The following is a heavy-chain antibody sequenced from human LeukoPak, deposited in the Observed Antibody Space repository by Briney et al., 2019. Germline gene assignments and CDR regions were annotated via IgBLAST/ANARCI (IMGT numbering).Heavy chain of an antibody. J-gene: IGHJ4*02. Sequence: PGGSLRLSCAASGITFSSYWMSWVRQAPGKGLEWVANIKEDGSEKYYVDSVKGRFTISRDNAKNSLYLQMNSLRAEDTAVYYCARNLMVYALDYWGQGTLVTVPS. CDR3: ARNLMVYALDY. CDR1: GITFSSYW. CDR2: IKEDGSEK. D-gene: IGHD2-8*01. V-gene: IGHV3-7*01.